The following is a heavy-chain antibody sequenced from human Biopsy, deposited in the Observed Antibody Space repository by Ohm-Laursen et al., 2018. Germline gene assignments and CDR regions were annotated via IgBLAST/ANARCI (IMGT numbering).Heavy chain of an antibody. CDR1: GGSFTGHY. D-gene: IGHD3-3*01. CDR3: ARLGNFWNAEDGLDL. CDR2: ASYSGYT. V-gene: IGHV4-59*08. Sequence: GTLSLTCTVSGGSFTGHYWSWIRQPPGKGLEWIGHASYSGYTNYNPSLKSRVTISVDTSKNHFSLNLRFVTAADTAVYSCARLGNFWNAEDGLDLWGLGTMVTVSS. J-gene: IGHJ3*01.